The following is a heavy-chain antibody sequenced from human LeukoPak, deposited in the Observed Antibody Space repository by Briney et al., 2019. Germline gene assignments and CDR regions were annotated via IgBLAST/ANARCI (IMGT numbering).Heavy chain of an antibody. CDR2: ISSSGNTI. CDR3: ARRYCSSTSCRGTIDF. V-gene: IGHV3-48*01. CDR1: GFTFSSYI. J-gene: IGHJ4*02. Sequence: PGGSLRLSCAASGFTFSSYIMNWVRQAPGKGLEWVSYISSSGNTIYYADSVKGRFTLSRDNAKNSLYPQMDSLRAEDTAVYYCARRYCSSTSCRGTIDFWGQGTLVTVSS. D-gene: IGHD2-2*01.